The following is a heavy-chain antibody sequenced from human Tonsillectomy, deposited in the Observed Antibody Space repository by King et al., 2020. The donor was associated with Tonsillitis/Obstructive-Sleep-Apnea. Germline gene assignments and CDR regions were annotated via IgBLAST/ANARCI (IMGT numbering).Heavy chain of an antibody. Sequence: QLVQSGGGLVQPGRSLRLSCAASGFTFDDYAMHWVRQAPGKGLEWVSGISWNSGSIGYADSVKGRFTISRDNAKNSLYLQMNSLRAEDTALYYCAKDTSYQLWLVNWGQGTLVTVSS. V-gene: IGHV3-9*01. CDR2: ISWNSGSI. J-gene: IGHJ4*02. D-gene: IGHD5-18*01. CDR1: GFTFDDYA. CDR3: AKDTSYQLWLVN.